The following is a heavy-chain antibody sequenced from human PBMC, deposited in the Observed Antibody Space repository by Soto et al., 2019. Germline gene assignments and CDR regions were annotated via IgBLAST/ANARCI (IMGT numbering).Heavy chain of an antibody. V-gene: IGHV3-30-3*01. J-gene: IGHJ4*02. D-gene: IGHD2-15*01. Sequence: QVQLVESGGGVVQPGRSLRLSCAASGFTFSSYAMHWVRQAPGKGLEWVAVISYDGSNKYYADSVKGRFTISRDNSKNTLYLQMNSLRAEDTAVYYCARDPYCSGGSCPLMIDYWGQGTLVTVSS. CDR1: GFTFSSYA. CDR2: ISYDGSNK. CDR3: ARDPYCSGGSCPLMIDY.